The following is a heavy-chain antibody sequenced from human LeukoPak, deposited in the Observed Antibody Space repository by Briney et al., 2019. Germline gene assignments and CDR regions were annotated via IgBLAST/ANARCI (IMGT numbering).Heavy chain of an antibody. V-gene: IGHV3-21*01. J-gene: IGHJ4*02. Sequence: GGSLRLSCAASGFTFKIYSMNWVRQAPGKGLEWVSSISSSSSHMYYADSVKGRFTISRDNAKNSLYLQMNTLRAEDTAVYYCARDDTSVHFFDYWGQGTLVTASS. CDR1: GFTFKIYS. CDR2: ISSSSSHM. D-gene: IGHD1-1*01. CDR3: ARDDTSVHFFDY.